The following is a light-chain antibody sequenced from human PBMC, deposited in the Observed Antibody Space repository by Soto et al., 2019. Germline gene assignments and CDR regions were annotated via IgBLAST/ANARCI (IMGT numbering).Light chain of an antibody. CDR1: QSIRSY. Sequence: DIQMTQSPSSLSASLGDRVTISCRASQSIRSYLNWYRVKPGKAPKLLIYGAFNLQTGVPPRFSGSGSGTDFTLTISSLQPEDSATYFCQASHSIPFTFGGGTKVEIK. CDR2: GAF. CDR3: QASHSIPFT. J-gene: IGKJ4*01. V-gene: IGKV1-39*01.